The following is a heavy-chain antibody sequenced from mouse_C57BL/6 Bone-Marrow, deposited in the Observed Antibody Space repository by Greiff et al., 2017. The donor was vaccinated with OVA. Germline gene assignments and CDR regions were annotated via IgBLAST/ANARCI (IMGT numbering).Heavy chain of an antibody. V-gene: IGHV1-53*01. Sequence: VQLQQPGTELVKPGASVKLSCKASGYTFTSYWMHWVKQRPGQGLEWIGNINPSNGGTNYNEKFKSKATLTVDKSSSTAYMELRSLTSEDTAVYYCARFDYDGYYAMDYWGQGTSVTVSS. CDR1: GYTFTSYW. J-gene: IGHJ4*01. CDR3: ARFDYDGYYAMDY. CDR2: INPSNGGT. D-gene: IGHD2-4*01.